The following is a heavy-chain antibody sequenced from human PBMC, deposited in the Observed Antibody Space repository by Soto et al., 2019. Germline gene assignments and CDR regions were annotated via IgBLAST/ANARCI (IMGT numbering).Heavy chain of an antibody. D-gene: IGHD5-12*01. CDR2: IYYSGTT. CDR3: ARSEWLRRDDAFDI. CDR1: GGSISSGGYY. Sequence: TLSLTCTVSGGSISSGGYYWSWFRQHPGKGLEWIGYIYYSGTTYYNPSLKSRVSISVDTSKNQFSLQLNSMTAADTAVYYCARSEWLRRDDAFDIWGQGTMVTVSS. J-gene: IGHJ3*02. V-gene: IGHV4-31*03.